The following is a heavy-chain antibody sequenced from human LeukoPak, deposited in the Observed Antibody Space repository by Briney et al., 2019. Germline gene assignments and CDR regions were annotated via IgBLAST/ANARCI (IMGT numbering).Heavy chain of an antibody. J-gene: IGHJ4*02. CDR3: AREAVHYGSGSLDY. CDR1: GGSIRSYY. D-gene: IGHD3-10*01. CDR2: IHSSGST. Sequence: SETLSLTCTVSGGSIRSYYWSWIRQPAGKGLEWIGRIHSSGSTNYSPSLKSRVAMSLDTSKNQFSLELSSVTAADTAVYYCAREAVHYGSGSLDYWGQGTLVTVSS. V-gene: IGHV4-4*07.